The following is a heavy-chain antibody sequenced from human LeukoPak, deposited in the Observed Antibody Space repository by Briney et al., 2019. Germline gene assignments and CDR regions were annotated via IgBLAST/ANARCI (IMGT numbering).Heavy chain of an antibody. V-gene: IGHV3-11*04. Sequence: PGGSLRLSCAASRFTFSNYYMSWIRQAPGKGLEWVSYISSSGSTIYYADSVKGRFTISRDNAKNSLSLQMNSLRAEDTAVYYSASRQRGCSGSGCYVDGFDIWGQGTMVTVSS. J-gene: IGHJ3*02. CDR3: ASRQRGCSGSGCYVDGFDI. D-gene: IGHD2-15*01. CDR2: ISSSGSTI. CDR1: RFTFSNYY.